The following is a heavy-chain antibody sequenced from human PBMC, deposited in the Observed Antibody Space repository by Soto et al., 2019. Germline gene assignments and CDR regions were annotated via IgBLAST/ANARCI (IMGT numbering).Heavy chain of an antibody. CDR2: MNPNSGNT. V-gene: IGHV1-8*01. D-gene: IGHD3-10*01. Sequence: SARHENGQGLEWMGWMNPNSGNTGYAQKFQGRVTMTRNTSISTAYMELSSLRSEDTAVYYCARGWYGDYYYYLDVWGKGTTVTVSS. CDR3: ARGWYGDYYYYLDV. J-gene: IGHJ6*03.